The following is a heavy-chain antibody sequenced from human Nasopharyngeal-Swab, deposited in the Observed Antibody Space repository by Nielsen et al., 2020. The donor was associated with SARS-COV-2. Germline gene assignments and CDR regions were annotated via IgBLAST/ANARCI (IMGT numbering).Heavy chain of an antibody. Sequence: GESLKISCKGSGYIFTSYWIGWERQIPGKGLEWMGIIYPAESDSRYSLSFQCQVSISGDKSISTAYLQWNTLKASDTAIYYCVRRAFSASYFYFDYWGQGTLVTVSS. CDR2: IYPAESDS. V-gene: IGHV5-51*01. CDR3: VRRAFSASYFYFDY. CDR1: GYIFTSYW. J-gene: IGHJ4*02. D-gene: IGHD1-26*01.